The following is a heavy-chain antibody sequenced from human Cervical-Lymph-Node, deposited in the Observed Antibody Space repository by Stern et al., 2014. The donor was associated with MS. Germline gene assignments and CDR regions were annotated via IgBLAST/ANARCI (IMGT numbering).Heavy chain of an antibody. V-gene: IGHV3-7*04. Sequence: EVHLVESGEGLVQPGGSLRLSCAASGFTFSDYWMSWVRPAPGKGLEWVANIKQDGSERYYGDSMKGRFTISRDNAENSLYLQMHSLRGEDTAVYYCVRGSRSWYPLYYFDYWGQGTQVTVSS. CDR2: IKQDGSER. CDR1: GFTFSDYW. D-gene: IGHD6-13*01. CDR3: VRGSRSWYPLYYFDY. J-gene: IGHJ4*02.